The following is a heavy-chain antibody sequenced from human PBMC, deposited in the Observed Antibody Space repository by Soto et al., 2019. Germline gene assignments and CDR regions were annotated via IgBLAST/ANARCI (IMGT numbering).Heavy chain of an antibody. D-gene: IGHD3-10*02. J-gene: IGHJ6*02. Sequence: QVQLVESGGGVVQPGRSLRLSCAASGFTFSSYGMHWVRQAPGKGLEWVAVIWYDGSNKYYADSVKGRFTISRDNSKNPVYRQMNSLRAEDTAVYYCARDMATMYVDTAMFGEFEYYYGMDVWGQGTTVTVSS. CDR2: IWYDGSNK. CDR3: ARDMATMYVDTAMFGEFEYYYGMDV. V-gene: IGHV3-33*01. CDR1: GFTFSSYG.